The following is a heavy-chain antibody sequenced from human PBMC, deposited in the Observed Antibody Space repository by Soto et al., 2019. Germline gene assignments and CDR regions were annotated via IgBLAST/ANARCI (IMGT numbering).Heavy chain of an antibody. D-gene: IGHD6-13*01. Sequence: ASVKVSCKASGYTFTSYGISWVRQAPGQGLEWVGWISAYNGNTNYAQKLQGRVTMTTDTSTSTAYMELRSLRSDDTAVYYCASCSSSWYPCYYYYGMDVWGQGTTVTVS. CDR2: ISAYNGNT. CDR1: GYTFTSYG. CDR3: ASCSSSWYPCYYYYGMDV. V-gene: IGHV1-18*04. J-gene: IGHJ6*02.